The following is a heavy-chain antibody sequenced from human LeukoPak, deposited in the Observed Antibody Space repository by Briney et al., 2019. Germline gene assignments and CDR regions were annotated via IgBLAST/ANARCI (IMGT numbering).Heavy chain of an antibody. CDR2: IYSSGST. D-gene: IGHD3-22*01. J-gene: IGHJ4*02. CDR1: GVSISRYY. CDR3: ARDVIYDSSDYLDF. V-gene: IGHV4-4*07. Sequence: SETLSLTCTVSGVSISRYYWRWIRQPAGKGLEWIGRIYSSGSTNYSPSFKSQVTMSEDTSMNQLSLRLSSVTAADTAVYYCARDVIYDSSDYLDFWGQGILVTVSS.